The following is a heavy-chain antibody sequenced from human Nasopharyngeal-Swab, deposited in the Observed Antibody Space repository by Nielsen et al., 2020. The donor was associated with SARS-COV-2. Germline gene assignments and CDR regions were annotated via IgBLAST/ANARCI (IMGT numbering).Heavy chain of an antibody. CDR2: IGRYGTDI. CDR3: ARGTVFGVANGMDV. CDR1: GFTFRDYS. D-gene: IGHD3-3*01. J-gene: IGHJ6*02. Sequence: GESLKISCADSGFTFRDYSMNWVRQAPGKGLEWVSSIGRYGTDIFHADSVKGRFSVFRDAANNSIYLQMRSLRAEDTAVYYCARGTVFGVANGMDVWGQGTTVTVSS. V-gene: IGHV3-21*06.